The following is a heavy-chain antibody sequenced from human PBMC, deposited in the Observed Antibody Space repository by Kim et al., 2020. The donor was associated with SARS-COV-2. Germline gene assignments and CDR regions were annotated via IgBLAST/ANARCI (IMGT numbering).Heavy chain of an antibody. CDR2: SSI. CDR3: AGGGSPVY. J-gene: IGHJ4*02. D-gene: IGHD3-16*01. Sequence: SSIYYADSVKSRFTISRDNAKNSLFPQMNSLRDEDTAVYYCAGGGSPVYWGQGTLVTVSS. V-gene: IGHV3-48*02.